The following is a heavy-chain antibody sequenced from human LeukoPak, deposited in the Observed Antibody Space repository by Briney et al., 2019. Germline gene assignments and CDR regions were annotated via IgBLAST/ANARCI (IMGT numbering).Heavy chain of an antibody. V-gene: IGHV1-2*02. CDR2: INPNSGCT. Sequence: ASVKLSCTASGYTFTSYYMHWVRQAPGQGLEWMGWINPNSGCTSYAQEFQGRVTMTRDTSITTGYMELSRLGSDDTAVYYCARDSYLGSVITNLGGGYWGQGTLVTVSS. CDR3: ARDSYLGSVITNLGGGY. D-gene: IGHD3-16*01. J-gene: IGHJ4*02. CDR1: GYTFTSYY.